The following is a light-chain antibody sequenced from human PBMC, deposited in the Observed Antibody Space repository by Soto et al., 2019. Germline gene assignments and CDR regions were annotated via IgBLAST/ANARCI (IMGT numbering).Light chain of an antibody. Sequence: QSVLTQPASVSGSPGQSITISCTGTSNLVSWYQQHPGKAPKLMIYEGSKRPSGVSDRFSGSKSGNTASLTISGLQAEDEADYSCCSYAGSNTFVFGGGTKLTVL. CDR3: CSYAGSNTFV. J-gene: IGLJ2*01. CDR1: SNL. V-gene: IGLV2-23*03. CDR2: EGS.